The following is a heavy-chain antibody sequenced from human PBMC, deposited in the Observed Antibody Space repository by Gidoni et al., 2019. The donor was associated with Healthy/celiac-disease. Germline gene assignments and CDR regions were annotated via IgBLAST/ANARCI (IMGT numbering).Heavy chain of an antibody. CDR3: ARDLSSWFSWAPPYDY. V-gene: IGHV3-48*02. CDR2: MSSSSSTI. D-gene: IGHD6-13*01. CDR1: GFTFRRYS. Sequence: EVQLVESGGGLVQPGGSLRLSCAASGFTFRRYSMNWGRQAPGKGRELVSYMSSSSSTIYYADSVKGRFTISRDNAKNSLYLQMNSLRDEDTAVYSCARDLSSWFSWAPPYDYWGQGTLVTVSS. J-gene: IGHJ4*02.